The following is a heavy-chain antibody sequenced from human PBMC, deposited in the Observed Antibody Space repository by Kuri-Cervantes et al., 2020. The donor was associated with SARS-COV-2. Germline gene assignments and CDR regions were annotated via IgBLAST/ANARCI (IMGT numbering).Heavy chain of an antibody. CDR2: IKYDGSEK. J-gene: IGHJ4*02. Sequence: LSLTCAASGFTFSSYWMTWVRQAPGKGLEWVANIKYDGSEKYYVDSVKGRFTISRDNANNSLSLQLNSLRVDDTAVYYCARDYLSRGVPGTGLNYWGQGILVTVSS. CDR1: GFTFSSYW. D-gene: IGHD6-19*01. V-gene: IGHV3-7*01. CDR3: ARDYLSRGVPGTGLNY.